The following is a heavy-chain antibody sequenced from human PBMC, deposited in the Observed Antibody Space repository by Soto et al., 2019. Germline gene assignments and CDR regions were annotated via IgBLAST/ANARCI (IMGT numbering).Heavy chain of an antibody. J-gene: IGHJ4*02. D-gene: IGHD2-15*01. CDR1: GDGVSSNYVT. Sequence: SRTLTLPLALSGDGVSSNYVTWNWIKQSPSRGLEWLGRTYYRSKWDNDYRMSVKSRITINPDTSKNQFSLQLNSVSPEDTAVYYCARATSGRFDYWGQGTLVKVSS. V-gene: IGHV6-1*01. CDR3: ARATSGRFDY. CDR2: TYYRSKWDN.